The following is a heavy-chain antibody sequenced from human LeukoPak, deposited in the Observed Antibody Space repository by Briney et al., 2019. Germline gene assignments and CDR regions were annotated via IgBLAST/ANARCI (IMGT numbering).Heavy chain of an antibody. V-gene: IGHV1-69*05. CDR2: IIPIFGTA. Sequence: ASVKVSCKASGGTFSSYAISWVRQAPGQGLEWMGRIIPIFGTANYAQKFQGRVTITTDESTSTAYMELSSLRSEDTAVYYCARDFGLIDAGLVEDDYWGQGTLVTVSS. J-gene: IGHJ4*02. D-gene: IGHD2/OR15-2a*01. CDR1: GGTFSSYA. CDR3: ARDFGLIDAGLVEDDY.